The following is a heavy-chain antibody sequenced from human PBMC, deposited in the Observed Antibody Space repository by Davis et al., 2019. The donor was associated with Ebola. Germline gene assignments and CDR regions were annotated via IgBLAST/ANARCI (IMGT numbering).Heavy chain of an antibody. D-gene: IGHD3-10*01. CDR3: AKGELLWFRELLGDY. J-gene: IGHJ4*02. CDR1: GFTFDDYA. Sequence: PGGSLRLSCAASGFTFDDYAMHWVRHAPGKGLEWVSGISWNSGSIGYADSVKGRFTISRDNAKNTLYLQMNSLRAEDTAVYYCAKGELLWFRELLGDYWGQGTLVTVSS. V-gene: IGHV3-9*01. CDR2: ISWNSGSI.